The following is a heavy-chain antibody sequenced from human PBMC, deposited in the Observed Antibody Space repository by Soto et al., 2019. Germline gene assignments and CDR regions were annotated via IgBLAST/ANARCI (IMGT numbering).Heavy chain of an antibody. Sequence: GASVKVSCKASGYSFTDYHIHWVRQAPGQGLEWLGRINPKSGGTSTTQKFQGWVTMTTDTSISTASMELTRLTSDDTAIYYCARGDSTDCSNGVCSFFYNHDMDVWGQGTTVTVSS. CDR3: ARGDSTDCSNGVCSFFYNHDMDV. CDR2: INPKSGGT. J-gene: IGHJ6*02. D-gene: IGHD2-8*01. CDR1: GYSFTDYH. V-gene: IGHV1-2*04.